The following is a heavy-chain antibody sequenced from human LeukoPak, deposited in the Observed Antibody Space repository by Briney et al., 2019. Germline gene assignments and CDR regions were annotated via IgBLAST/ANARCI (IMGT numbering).Heavy chain of an antibody. J-gene: IGHJ4*02. CDR1: GYTFTSYD. CDR3: ARVGVRDGYNLIDY. V-gene: IGHV1-8*03. D-gene: IGHD5-24*01. CDR2: MNPNSGNT. Sequence: ASVKVSCKASGYTFTSYDINWVRQATGQGLEWMGWMNPNSGNTGYAQKFQGRVTITRNTSISTAYMELSSLRSEDTAVYYCARVGVRDGYNLIDYWGQGTLVTVSS.